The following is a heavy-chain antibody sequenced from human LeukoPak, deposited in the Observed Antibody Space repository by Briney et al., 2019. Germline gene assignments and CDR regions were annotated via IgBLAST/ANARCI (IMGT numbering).Heavy chain of an antibody. CDR2: IYYSGST. J-gene: IGHJ4*02. CDR1: GGSISSYY. Sequence: PSETRSLTCTVSGGSISSYYWSWIRQPPGKGLEWIGYIYYSGSTNYNPSLKSRVTISVDTSKNQFSLKLSSVTAADTAVYYCASSDSSGYPTAGFDYWGQGTLVTVSS. V-gene: IGHV4-59*01. D-gene: IGHD3-22*01. CDR3: ASSDSSGYPTAGFDY.